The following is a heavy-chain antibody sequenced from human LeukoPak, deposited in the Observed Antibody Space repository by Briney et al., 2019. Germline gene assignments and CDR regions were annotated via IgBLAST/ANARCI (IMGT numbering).Heavy chain of an antibody. Sequence: GGSLRLSCAASGFTFSSYAMSWVRQAPGKGLEWVSAISGSGGSTYYADSVKGRFTISRDNSKNTLYLQMNSLRAEDTAVYYCATSRVWPGFFDYWGQGTLVTVSS. V-gene: IGHV3-23*01. CDR3: ATSRVWPGFFDY. J-gene: IGHJ4*02. CDR2: ISGSGGST. D-gene: IGHD3-16*01. CDR1: GFTFSSYA.